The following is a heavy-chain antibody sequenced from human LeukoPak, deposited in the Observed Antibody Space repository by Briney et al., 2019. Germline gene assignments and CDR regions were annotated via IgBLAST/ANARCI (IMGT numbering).Heavy chain of an antibody. Sequence: GGSLRLSCAASGFTFSSYGMHWVRQAPGKGLEWVAVIWYDGSNKYYADSVKGRFTISRDNSRNTLYLQMNSLRAEDTAVYYCARERVWFGESDYYYGMDVWGKGTTVTVSS. J-gene: IGHJ6*04. V-gene: IGHV3-33*01. CDR2: IWYDGSNK. CDR1: GFTFSSYG. D-gene: IGHD3-10*01. CDR3: ARERVWFGESDYYYGMDV.